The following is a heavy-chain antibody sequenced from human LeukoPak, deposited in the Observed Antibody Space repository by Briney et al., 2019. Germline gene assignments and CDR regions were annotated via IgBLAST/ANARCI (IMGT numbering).Heavy chain of an antibody. D-gene: IGHD6-13*01. CDR3: VKDMSSTWRRGWFDP. V-gene: IGHV3-9*01. J-gene: IGHJ5*02. CDR1: GLTFEDYA. CDR2: ISWNRENI. Sequence: PGRSLRLSCAASGLTFEDYAMHWVRQPPGKGLEWVSGISWNRENIGYADSVKGRFTISRDNAKNSLYLQMNSLRAEDTALYYCVKDMSSTWRRGWFDPWGQGTLVTVSS.